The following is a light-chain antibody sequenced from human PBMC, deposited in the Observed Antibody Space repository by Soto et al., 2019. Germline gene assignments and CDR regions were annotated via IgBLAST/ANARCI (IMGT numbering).Light chain of an antibody. CDR1: HDIKNY. J-gene: IGKJ2*01. Sequence: DIQLTQSPPSLTASEGDRVTITCQASHDIKNYLNWYQQKPGKAPKLLIYDADNLQTGVPSRFSGSGAGTEFTFTIGSLQPEDVATYFCQQFDVLRPYTFGQGTKVEIK. CDR3: QQFDVLRPYT. V-gene: IGKV1-33*01. CDR2: DAD.